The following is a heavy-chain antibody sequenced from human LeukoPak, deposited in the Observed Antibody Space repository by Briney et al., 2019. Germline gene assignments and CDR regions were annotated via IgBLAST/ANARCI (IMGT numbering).Heavy chain of an antibody. CDR3: ASNRGGSGWYEFDY. V-gene: IGHV3-33*01. Sequence: PGGSLRLSCAASGLTFRSHGIHWVRQAPGMGLEWVAGIWYDGSDKYYADSVKGRFTISRDNSKSMVYLQMNSLRAEDTAVYYCASNRGGSGWYEFDYWGQGTLVTVSS. CDR2: IWYDGSDK. CDR1: GLTFRSHG. D-gene: IGHD6-19*01. J-gene: IGHJ4*02.